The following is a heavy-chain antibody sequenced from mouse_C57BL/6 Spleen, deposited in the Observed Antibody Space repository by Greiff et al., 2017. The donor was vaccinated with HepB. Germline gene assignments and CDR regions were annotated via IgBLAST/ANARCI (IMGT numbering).Heavy chain of an antibody. Sequence: VQLQQSGAELVKPGASVKLSCKASGYTFTSYWMHWVKQRPGQGLEWIGMIHPNSGSTNYKEKFKSKATLTVDKSSSTAYMQLSSLTSEDSAVYYCARNPADCSNYDYFDVWDTGTTVTVSS. D-gene: IGHD2-5*01. J-gene: IGHJ1*03. CDR3: ARNPADCSNYDYFDV. CDR1: GYTFTSYW. V-gene: IGHV1-64*01. CDR2: IHPNSGST.